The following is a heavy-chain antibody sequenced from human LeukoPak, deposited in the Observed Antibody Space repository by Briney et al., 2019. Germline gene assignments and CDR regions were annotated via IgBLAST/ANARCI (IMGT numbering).Heavy chain of an antibody. V-gene: IGHV3-7*01. CDR1: GFSFTNYW. J-gene: IGHJ4*02. CDR2: VKEDGTTK. CDR3: VSQEVVPH. D-gene: IGHD2-15*01. Sequence: GGSLRLSCAASGFSFTNYWMSWVRQAPGKGLEWVANVKEDGTTKQYVDSVKGGFTISRDNAKNSLYLQMDSLRAEDTAVYYCVSQEVVPHWGQGTLVSVSS.